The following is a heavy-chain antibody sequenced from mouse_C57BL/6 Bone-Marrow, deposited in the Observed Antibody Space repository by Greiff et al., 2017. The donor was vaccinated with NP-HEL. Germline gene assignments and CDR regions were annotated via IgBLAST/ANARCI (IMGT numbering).Heavy chain of an antibody. V-gene: IGHV1-39*01. CDR1: GYSFTDYN. D-gene: IGHD1-1*01. CDR2: INPNYGTT. CDR3: ASPGFITTVVAYYYAMDY. Sequence: EVQVVESGPELVKPGASVKISCKASGYSFTDYNMNWVKQSNGKSLEWIGVINPNYGTTSYNQKFKGKATLTVDQSSSTAYMQLNSLTSEDSAVYYCASPGFITTVVAYYYAMDYWGQGTSVTVSS. J-gene: IGHJ4*01.